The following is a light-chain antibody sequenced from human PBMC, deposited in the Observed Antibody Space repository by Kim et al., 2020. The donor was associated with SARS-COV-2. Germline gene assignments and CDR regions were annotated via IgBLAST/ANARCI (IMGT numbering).Light chain of an antibody. CDR2: RNN. Sequence: SCSGSRTNIGNIFGNRFRQLPETAPQLLIYRNNQRPSGVPRRFSGSKSGSSASRGNSGLRSGDGADYCCAAWDDSLSGHVVFGGGTQLAVL. CDR3: AAWDDSLSGHVV. CDR1: RTNIGNIF. V-gene: IGLV1-47*01. J-gene: IGLJ2*01.